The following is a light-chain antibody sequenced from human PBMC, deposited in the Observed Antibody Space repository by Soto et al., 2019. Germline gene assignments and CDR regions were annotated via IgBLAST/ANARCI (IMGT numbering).Light chain of an antibody. Sequence: IQVTQSPSSLSASVGDRVTITCRASQGIRSDLAWYQQKPGKVPKLLIYGASRLESGVPSRFSGSGFGTDFTLTISSLQPEDFATYYCLQDYNYPWVFGQGTKVEIK. CDR2: GAS. CDR3: LQDYNYPWV. J-gene: IGKJ1*01. CDR1: QGIRSD. V-gene: IGKV1-6*01.